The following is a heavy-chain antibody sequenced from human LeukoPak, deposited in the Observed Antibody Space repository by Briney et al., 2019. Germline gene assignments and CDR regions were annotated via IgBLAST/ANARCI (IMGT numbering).Heavy chain of an antibody. D-gene: IGHD6-13*01. CDR2: IKQDGSEK. J-gene: IGHJ5*02. CDR3: ARVGYSSSWYSNRANWFDP. CDR1: GFTFSSYW. Sequence: PGGSLRLSCAASGFTFSSYWMSWVRQAPGKGLEWVANIKQDGSEKYYVDSVKGRFTISRDNAKNSLYLQMNSLRAEDTAVYYCARVGYSSSWYSNRANWFDPWGQGTLVTVSS. V-gene: IGHV3-7*01.